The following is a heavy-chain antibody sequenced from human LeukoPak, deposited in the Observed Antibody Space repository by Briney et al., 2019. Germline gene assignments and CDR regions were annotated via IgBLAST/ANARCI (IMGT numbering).Heavy chain of an antibody. CDR2: ISAYNGNT. V-gene: IGHV1-18*01. CDR1: GDTFTSYG. CDR3: ARDRSGGWMNIRDY. D-gene: IGHD1-14*01. Sequence: ASVKVSCKASGDTFTSYGISWVRQAPGQGLEWMGWISAYNGNTNYAQKLQGRVTMTTDTSTSTAYMELRSLRSDDTAVYYCARDRSGGWMNIRDYWGQGTLVTVSS. J-gene: IGHJ4*02.